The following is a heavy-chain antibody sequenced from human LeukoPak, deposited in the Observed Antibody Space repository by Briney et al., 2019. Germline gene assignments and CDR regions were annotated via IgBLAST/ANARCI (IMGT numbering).Heavy chain of an antibody. CDR1: GYTFTSYD. J-gene: IGHJ6*02. D-gene: IGHD6-6*01. V-gene: IGHV1-8*01. CDR2: MNPNSGNT. Sequence: ASVKVSCKASGYTFTSYDINWVRQATGQGLEWMGWMNPNSGNTGYAQKFQGRVTMTRNTSISTAYMELSSLRSEDTAVYYCARSTLIAARPVYYYYGMDVWGQGTTVTVSS. CDR3: ARSTLIAARPVYYYYGMDV.